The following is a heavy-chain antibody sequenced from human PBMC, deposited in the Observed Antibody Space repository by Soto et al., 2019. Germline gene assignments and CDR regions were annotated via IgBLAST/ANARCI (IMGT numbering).Heavy chain of an antibody. V-gene: IGHV3-23*01. D-gene: IGHD3-10*01. Sequence: EVGLLESGGGSVQPGGSLRLSCVASGISFTNYGMSWVRHVPGKGLEWVSAIGGSGTNTYYADSVKGRFTISRDNFKNTLYLQMNRLTVDDTAIYYCATDYYGSGSSYWGQGTLLTVSS. CDR2: IGGSGTNT. CDR3: ATDYYGSGSSY. J-gene: IGHJ4*02. CDR1: GISFTNYG.